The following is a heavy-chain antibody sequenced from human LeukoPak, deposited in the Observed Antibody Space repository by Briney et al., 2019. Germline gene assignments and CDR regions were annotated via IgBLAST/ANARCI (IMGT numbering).Heavy chain of an antibody. Sequence: ASVKVSCKASGYTLTSYGISWVRQAPGQGLEWMGGIIPIFGTANYAQKFQGRVTITADESTSTAYMELSSLRSEDTAVYYCASPTDSGSYWAFDYWGQGTLVTVSS. J-gene: IGHJ4*02. CDR3: ASPTDSGSYWAFDY. CDR2: IIPIFGTA. CDR1: GYTLTSYG. V-gene: IGHV1-69*13. D-gene: IGHD1-26*01.